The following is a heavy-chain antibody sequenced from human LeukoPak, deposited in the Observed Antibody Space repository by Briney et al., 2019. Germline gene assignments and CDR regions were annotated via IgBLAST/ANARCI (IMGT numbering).Heavy chain of an antibody. CDR1: GYTFTSYY. Sequence: GASVKVSCKASGYTFTSYYMHWVRQAPGQGLEWMGGIIPIFGTANYAQKFQGRVTITADESTSTAYMELSSLRSEDTAVYYCARAGSGWSFDYWGQGTLVTVSS. V-gene: IGHV1-69*13. CDR3: ARAGSGWSFDY. D-gene: IGHD6-19*01. CDR2: IIPIFGTA. J-gene: IGHJ4*02.